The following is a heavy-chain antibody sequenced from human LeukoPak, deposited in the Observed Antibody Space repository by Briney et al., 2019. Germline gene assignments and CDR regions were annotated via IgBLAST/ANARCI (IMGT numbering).Heavy chain of an antibody. V-gene: IGHV1-8*01. Sequence: ASVKVSCKASGYTFSSYDVNWVRQATGQGPEWMGWMNPSSGNTGYAQKFQGRVTVIRNTSISTAYMELSSLRSEDTAVYYCARAAGGTRNYYMDVWAKGTTVTVSS. CDR2: MNPSSGNT. CDR3: ARAAGGTRNYYMDV. J-gene: IGHJ6*03. CDR1: GYTFSSYD. D-gene: IGHD3-16*01.